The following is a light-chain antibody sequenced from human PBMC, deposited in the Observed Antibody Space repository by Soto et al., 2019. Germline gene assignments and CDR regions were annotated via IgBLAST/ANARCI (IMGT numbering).Light chain of an antibody. V-gene: IGLV4-60*02. Sequence: QLVLTQSSSASASLGSSVKLTCILSSGHSTYIIAWHQQQPGKAPRFLMTLDRSGSYNRGSGVPDRFSGSSSGADRYLAISNLQFEDEGDYYCETWYSNTHKVFGGGTKLTVL. CDR2: LDRSGSY. CDR1: SGHSTYI. CDR3: ETWYSNTHKV. J-gene: IGLJ3*02.